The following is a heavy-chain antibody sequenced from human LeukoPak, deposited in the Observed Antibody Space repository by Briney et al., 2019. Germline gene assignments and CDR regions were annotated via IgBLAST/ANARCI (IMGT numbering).Heavy chain of an antibody. Sequence: SETLSLTCTVSGGSISSSSYYWGWIRQPPGKGLEWIGSIYYSGSTYYNPSLKSRVTISVDTSKNQFSLKLSSVTAAETAVYYCARERDSYGPDAFDIWGQGTMVTVSS. CDR3: ARERDSYGPDAFDI. V-gene: IGHV4-39*07. CDR1: GGSISSSSYY. D-gene: IGHD5-18*01. J-gene: IGHJ3*02. CDR2: IYYSGST.